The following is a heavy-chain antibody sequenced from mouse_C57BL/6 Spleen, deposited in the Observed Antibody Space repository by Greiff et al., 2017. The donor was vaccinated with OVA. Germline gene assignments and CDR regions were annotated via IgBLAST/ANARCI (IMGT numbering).Heavy chain of an antibody. CDR1: GYAFSSSW. V-gene: IGHV1-82*01. Sequence: VQLQQSGPELVKPGASVKISCKASGYAFSSSWMNWVKQRPGKGLEWIGRIYPGDGDTNYNGKFKGKATLTADKSSSTAYMQLSSLTSEDSAVYFCARIINYYGAMDYWGQGTSVTVAS. J-gene: IGHJ4*01. CDR2: IYPGDGDT. CDR3: ARIINYYGAMDY. D-gene: IGHD1-2*01.